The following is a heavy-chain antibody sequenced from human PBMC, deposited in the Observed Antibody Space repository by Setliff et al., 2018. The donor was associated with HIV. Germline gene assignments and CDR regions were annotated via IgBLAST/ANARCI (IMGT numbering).Heavy chain of an antibody. CDR2: INPSGGST. J-gene: IGHJ5*02. V-gene: IGHV1-46*01. Sequence: ASVKVSCKASGYTFIDYYMHWVRQAPGQGLEWMGMINPSGGSTSYAQNFQGRVTMTRDTSTHTVYMELTSLRSDDTAVYYCARDPYFWSGYKWFDPWGQGTLVTVSS. CDR1: GYTFIDYY. D-gene: IGHD3-3*01. CDR3: ARDPYFWSGYKWFDP.